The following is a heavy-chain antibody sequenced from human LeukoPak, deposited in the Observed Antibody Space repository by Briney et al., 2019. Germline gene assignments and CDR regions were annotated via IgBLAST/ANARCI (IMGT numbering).Heavy chain of an antibody. Sequence: PSETLSLTCTVSGGSISSGSYYWSWIRQPAGKGLEWIGRIYTSGSTNYNPSLKSRVTISVDTSKNQFSLNLSSVTAADTAVYYCARTTTWDGFDVWGQGNMVTVSS. J-gene: IGHJ3*01. D-gene: IGHD4-11*01. CDR3: ARTTTWDGFDV. V-gene: IGHV4-61*02. CDR2: IYTSGST. CDR1: GGSISSGSYY.